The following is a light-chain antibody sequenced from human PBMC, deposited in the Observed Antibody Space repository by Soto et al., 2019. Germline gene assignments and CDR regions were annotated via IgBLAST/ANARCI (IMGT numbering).Light chain of an antibody. Sequence: QSVLTQPPSVTGAPGQRVTISCTGTNSNIGAGYDVHWYQQFPGKAPKLLISAYTNRPSGIPDRFSGSKSGTSASLAITGLQAEDEADYYCQSYDNNVSGWVFGGGTKLTVL. J-gene: IGLJ3*02. CDR1: NSNIGAGYD. CDR3: QSYDNNVSGWV. CDR2: AYT. V-gene: IGLV1-40*01.